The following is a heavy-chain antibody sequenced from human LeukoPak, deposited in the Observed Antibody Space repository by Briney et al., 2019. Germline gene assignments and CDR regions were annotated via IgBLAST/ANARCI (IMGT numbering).Heavy chain of an antibody. V-gene: IGHV3-30*03. CDR1: GFSFSNYW. Sequence: GGSLRLSCAASGFSFSNYWMHWVRQAPGKGLEWVAIISNDGSRKYYAHSVEGRFTISRDNSKNTLYLQMDSLRAEDTAVYYCARDRAWNYFDYWGQETLVTVSS. J-gene: IGHJ4*02. CDR3: ARDRAWNYFDY. CDR2: ISNDGSRK. D-gene: IGHD3-3*01.